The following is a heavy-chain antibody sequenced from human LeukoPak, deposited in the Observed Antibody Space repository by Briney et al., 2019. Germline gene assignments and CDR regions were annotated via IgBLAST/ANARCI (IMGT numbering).Heavy chain of an antibody. V-gene: IGHV4-4*02. CDR2: IYHSGST. CDR3: ARVPRSYYYYYYMDV. Sequence: SETLSLTCAVSGGSISSSNWWSWVRQPPGKGLEWIGEIYHSGSTDYNPSLKSRVTISVDKSKNQFSLKLSSVTAADTAVYYCARVPRSYYYYYYMDVWGKGTTVTVSS. J-gene: IGHJ6*03. CDR1: GGSISSSNW.